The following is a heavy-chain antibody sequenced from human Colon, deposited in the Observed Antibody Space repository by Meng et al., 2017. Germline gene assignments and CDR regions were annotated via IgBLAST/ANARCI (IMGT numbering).Heavy chain of an antibody. V-gene: IGHV3-53*01. J-gene: IGHJ1*01. Sequence: GQLGVHGGDFVPPGGPLRLSWSASGFPVSYQYMNWVRQAPGKGLEWVSVIDSAGATNYADSVKGRFTISRDSSNNTLYLQMDNLRVGDTAVYFCVGGFYFQYWGQGTLVTVSS. CDR3: VGGFYFQY. CDR1: GFPVSYQY. CDR2: IDSAGAT. D-gene: IGHD3-3*01.